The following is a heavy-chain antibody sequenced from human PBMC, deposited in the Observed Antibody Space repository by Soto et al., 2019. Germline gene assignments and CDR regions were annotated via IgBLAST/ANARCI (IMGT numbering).Heavy chain of an antibody. J-gene: IGHJ3*02. CDR2: FDPEDGET. V-gene: IGHV1-24*01. Sequence: ASVKVSCKVSGYTLTELSMHWVRQAPGKGLEWMGGFDPEDGETIYAQKFQGRVTMTEDTSTDTAYMELSSLRSEDTAVYYCATSSGYSSSWYARRGAFDIWGQGTMVTVSS. CDR3: ATSSGYSSSWYARRGAFDI. D-gene: IGHD6-13*01. CDR1: GYTLTELS.